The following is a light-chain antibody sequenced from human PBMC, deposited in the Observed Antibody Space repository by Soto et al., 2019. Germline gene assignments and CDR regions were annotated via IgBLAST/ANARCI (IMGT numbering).Light chain of an antibody. CDR3: QQRYNWLT. CDR1: QNIRTY. Sequence: IVLTQSPATLSLSPAERATLSCRAGQNIRTYLAWYQQKSGQAPRLLIHDASNRASGTPARFSGSGSGTDFTLTISSLEPEDSAVYYCQQRYNWLTFGGGTKVEIK. V-gene: IGKV3-11*01. J-gene: IGKJ4*01. CDR2: DAS.